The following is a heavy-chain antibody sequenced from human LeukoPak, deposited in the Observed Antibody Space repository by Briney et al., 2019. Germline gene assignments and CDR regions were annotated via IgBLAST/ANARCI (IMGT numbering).Heavy chain of an antibody. Sequence: GGSLRLSCAASGFTFSDYYMNWIRQAPGKGLEYISYISGSSSDTDYADSVKGRFTISRDNAKKSLYLQMNSLSAEDTAVYYCGRFSRAPDYWGQGTLVTVSS. J-gene: IGHJ4*02. CDR2: ISGSSSDT. CDR3: GRFSRAPDY. V-gene: IGHV3-11*06. D-gene: IGHD2-2*01. CDR1: GFTFSDYY.